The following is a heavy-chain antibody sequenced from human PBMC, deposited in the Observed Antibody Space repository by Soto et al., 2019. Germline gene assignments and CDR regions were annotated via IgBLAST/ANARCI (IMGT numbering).Heavy chain of an antibody. CDR1: GGSISSSSYY. CDR2: IYYSGST. Sequence: QLQLQESGPGLVKPSETLSLTCTVSGGSISSSSYYWGWIRQPPGKGLEWIGSIYYSGSTYYNPSLKSRVTISVDTSKNQFSLKLSSVTAADTAVYYCACRYFDWLFQVFDYWGQGTLVTVSS. D-gene: IGHD3-9*01. J-gene: IGHJ4*02. CDR3: ACRYFDWLFQVFDY. V-gene: IGHV4-39*01.